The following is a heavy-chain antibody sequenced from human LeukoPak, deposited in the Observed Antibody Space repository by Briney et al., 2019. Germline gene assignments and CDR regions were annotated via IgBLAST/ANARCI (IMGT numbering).Heavy chain of an antibody. Sequence: EASVKVSCKASGYTFTSYDINWVRQATGQGLEWMGWMNPNSGNTGYAQKFQGRVTMTRNTSISTAYMELSSLRSEDTAAYYCARRVAARRVDDYWGQGTLVTVSS. CDR2: MNPNSGNT. J-gene: IGHJ4*02. CDR1: GYTFTSYD. V-gene: IGHV1-8*01. CDR3: ARRVAARRVDDY. D-gene: IGHD6-6*01.